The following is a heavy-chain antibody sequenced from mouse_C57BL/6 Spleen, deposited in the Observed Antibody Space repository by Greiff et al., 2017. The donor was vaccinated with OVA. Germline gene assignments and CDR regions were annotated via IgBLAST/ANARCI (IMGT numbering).Heavy chain of an antibody. CDR1: GYTFTDYY. V-gene: IGHV1-76*01. CDR3: ASCYYGSSYLYYFDY. CDR2: IYPGSGNT. D-gene: IGHD1-1*01. Sequence: VKLVESGAELVRPGASVKLSCKASGYTFTDYYINWVKQRPGQGLEWIARIYPGSGNTYYNEKFKGKATLTAEKSSSTAYMQLSSLTSEDSAVYFCASCYYGSSYLYYFDYWGQGTTLTVSS. J-gene: IGHJ2*01.